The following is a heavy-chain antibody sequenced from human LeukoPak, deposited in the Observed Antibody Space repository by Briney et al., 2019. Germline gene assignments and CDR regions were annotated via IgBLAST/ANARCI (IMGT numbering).Heavy chain of an antibody. CDR2: IYYSGST. Sequence: SETLSLTCTVSGGSISSYYWSWIRQPPGKGLEWIGYIYYSGSTNYNPSLKSRVTISVDTSKNQFSLKLSSVTAADTAVYYCARDNRLRGAFDIWGQGTMVTVSS. CDR3: ARDNRLRGAFDI. J-gene: IGHJ3*02. CDR1: GGSISSYY. V-gene: IGHV4-59*01. D-gene: IGHD5-12*01.